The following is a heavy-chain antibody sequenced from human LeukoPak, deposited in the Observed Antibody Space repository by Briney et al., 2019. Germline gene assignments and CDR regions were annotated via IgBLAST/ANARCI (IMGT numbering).Heavy chain of an antibody. V-gene: IGHV3-74*01. J-gene: IGHJ3*02. CDR1: GFTFSSFW. CDR3: ARGVAVTGSVAFDI. Sequence: AGGSLRLSCSASGFTFSSFWVHWVRQAPGKGLGWVSRITPDGSSTSYADSVKGRFTSSRDNAKNTLYLQMNSLRAEDTAVYYCARGVAVTGSVAFDIWGQGTMVTVSS. D-gene: IGHD6-19*01. CDR2: ITPDGSST.